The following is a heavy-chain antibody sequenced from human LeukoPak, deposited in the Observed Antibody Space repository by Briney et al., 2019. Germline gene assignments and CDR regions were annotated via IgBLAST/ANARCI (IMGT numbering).Heavy chain of an antibody. J-gene: IGHJ4*02. V-gene: IGHV4-31*03. CDR1: GGSISSGDYY. Sequence: KSSETLSLTCTVSGGSISSGDYYWTWIRQHPGKGLEWIGYIYHSGSTYYNPSLKSRATILLDTSKNQFSLKLSSVTPAYTAVYYCARETGGGDSYGVWGQGTLVTVSS. CDR3: ARETGGGDSYGV. D-gene: IGHD5-18*01. CDR2: IYHSGST.